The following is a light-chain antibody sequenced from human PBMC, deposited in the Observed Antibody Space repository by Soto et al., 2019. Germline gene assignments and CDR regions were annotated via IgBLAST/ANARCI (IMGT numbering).Light chain of an antibody. J-gene: IGKJ1*01. V-gene: IGKV3-20*01. CDR2: GAS. CDR1: QSVSSSY. CDR3: HQYDSSPVT. Sequence: EIVLTQSPGTLSLSPGERATLSCRASQSVSSSYLAWYQQKPGQAPRLLIYGASSRATGIPDRFSGSGSGTDVTLTISRLEPEDFAVYYWHQYDSSPVTFDQGTKVEIK.